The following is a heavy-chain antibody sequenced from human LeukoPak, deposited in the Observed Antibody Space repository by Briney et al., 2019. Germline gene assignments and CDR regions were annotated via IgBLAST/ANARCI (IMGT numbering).Heavy chain of an antibody. V-gene: IGHV3-23*01. CDR1: GFTFDDYA. J-gene: IGHJ4*02. Sequence: GGSLRLSCAASGFTFDDYAMHWVRQAPGKGLEWVSMISHMSGSTYYADSVKGRFTISRDNSENTLYLQMNSLRSEDTAVYFCAKHSYDFWSACDYWGQGTLVTVSS. CDR3: AKHSYDFWSACDY. D-gene: IGHD3-3*01. CDR2: ISHMSGST.